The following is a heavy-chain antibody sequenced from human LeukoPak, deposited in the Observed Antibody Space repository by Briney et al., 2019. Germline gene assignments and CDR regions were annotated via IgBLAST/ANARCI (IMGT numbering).Heavy chain of an antibody. D-gene: IGHD6-13*01. J-gene: IGHJ5*02. V-gene: IGHV4-31*03. CDR2: IYYSGST. CDR3: ARGAMRIAAADLNWFDP. CDR1: GGSISSGDYY. Sequence: PSETLSLTCTVSGGSISSGDYYWSWIRQPPGKGLEWIGYIYYSGSTYYNPSLKSRVTISVDTSKNQFSLKLSSVTAADTAVYYCARGAMRIAAADLNWFDPWGQGTLVTVSS.